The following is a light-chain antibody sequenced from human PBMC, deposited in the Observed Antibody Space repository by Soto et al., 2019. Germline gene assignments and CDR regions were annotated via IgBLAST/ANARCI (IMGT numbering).Light chain of an antibody. CDR1: QSVTSNY. CDR2: GAS. J-gene: IGKJ1*01. CDR3: QKYGSSGT. Sequence: EIALTQSPGTLSLSPGERATLSCRASQSVTSNYLAWCQQKPGQAPRLLIYGASSRATGIPDRFSGSGAGTDFTLTISRLEPEDFAVYYCQKYGSSGTFGQGTKVDNK. V-gene: IGKV3-20*01.